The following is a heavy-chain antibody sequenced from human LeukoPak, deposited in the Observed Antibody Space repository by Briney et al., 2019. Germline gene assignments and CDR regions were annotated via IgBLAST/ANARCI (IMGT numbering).Heavy chain of an antibody. J-gene: IGHJ6*02. CDR1: GYTFTGYY. V-gene: IGHV1-2*02. CDR3: ARVVSGYAPRYYYYGMDV. CDR2: INPNSGGT. D-gene: IGHD2-2*01. Sequence: GASVKVSCKASGYTFTGYYMHWVRQAPGQGLEWMGWINPNSGGTNYAQKFQGRVTMTRDTSISTAYMELSRLRSDDTAVYYCARVVSGYAPRYYYYGMDVWGQGTTVTVSS.